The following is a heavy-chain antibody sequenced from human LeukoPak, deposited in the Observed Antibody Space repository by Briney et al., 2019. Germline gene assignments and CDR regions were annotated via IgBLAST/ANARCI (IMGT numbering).Heavy chain of an antibody. Sequence: GGSLRLSCAASGFTFRSYAVSWVRQAPGKGLEWVSVINNSGGITYYADSVKGRFTISRDNSKNTLYLQMNSLRVEDTAVYYCATPGYSSGWYAYWGQGTLVTVSS. CDR1: GFTFRSYA. CDR2: INNSGGIT. J-gene: IGHJ4*02. CDR3: ATPGYSSGWYAY. V-gene: IGHV3-23*01. D-gene: IGHD6-19*01.